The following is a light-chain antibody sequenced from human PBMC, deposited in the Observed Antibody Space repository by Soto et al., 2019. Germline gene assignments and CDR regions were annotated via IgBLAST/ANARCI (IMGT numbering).Light chain of an antibody. CDR2: AAS. CDR3: QQSYSTPRT. J-gene: IGKJ1*01. CDR1: QSISSY. Sequence: DIQTNQSHSSLSTSVGDRVTITCRASQSISSYLNWYQQKPGKEPKLLIDAASSLQSGVPSRFSASGAGTDFTLTISSLEPEDFATYYCQQSYSTPRTFGQGTKVDIK. V-gene: IGKV1-39*01.